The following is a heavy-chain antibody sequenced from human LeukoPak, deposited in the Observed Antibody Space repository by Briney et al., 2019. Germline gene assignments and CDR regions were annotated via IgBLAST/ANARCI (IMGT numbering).Heavy chain of an antibody. CDR1: GGSISSGSYY. J-gene: IGHJ4*02. Sequence: SETLSLTCTVSGGSISSGSYYWSWIRQPAGKGLEWIGYIYHSGSTYYNPSLKSRVTISVDRSKNQFSLKLSSVTAADTAVYYCARDPLVVPAAQDAGEFDYWGQGTLVTVSS. CDR3: ARDPLVVPAAQDAGEFDY. D-gene: IGHD2-2*01. V-gene: IGHV4-30-2*01. CDR2: IYHSGST.